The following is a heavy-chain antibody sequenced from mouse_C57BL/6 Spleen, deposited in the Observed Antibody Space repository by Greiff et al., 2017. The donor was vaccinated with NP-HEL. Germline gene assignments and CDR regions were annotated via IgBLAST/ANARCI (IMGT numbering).Heavy chain of an antibody. D-gene: IGHD4-1*01. J-gene: IGHJ3*01. Sequence: VQLQESGAELVKPGASVKISCKASGYAFSSYWMNWVKQRPGKGLEWIGQIYPGDGDTNYNGKFKGKATLTADKSSSTAYMQLSSLTSEDSAVYFCARGVPGTWFAYWGQGTLVTVSA. CDR1: GYAFSSYW. CDR2: IYPGDGDT. V-gene: IGHV1-80*01. CDR3: ARGVPGTWFAY.